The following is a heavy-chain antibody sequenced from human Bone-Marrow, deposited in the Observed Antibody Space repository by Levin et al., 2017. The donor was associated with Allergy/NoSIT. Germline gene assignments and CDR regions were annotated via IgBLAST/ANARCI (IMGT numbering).Heavy chain of an antibody. CDR1: GFSLTTTGVG. D-gene: IGHD2-2*02. CDR3: ALRVTGGDLCGSTTCYMPFDP. CDR2: IYWDDDK. V-gene: IGHV2-5*02. Sequence: GSGPTLVKPTQTLTLTCTFSGFSLTTTGVGVGWIRQPPGKAPEWLALIYWDDDKRYNPSLKSRLTITKDTSKNQVFLTMTNMDTVDTATYYCALRVTGGDLCGSTTCYMPFDPWGQGTLVTVSS. J-gene: IGHJ5*02.